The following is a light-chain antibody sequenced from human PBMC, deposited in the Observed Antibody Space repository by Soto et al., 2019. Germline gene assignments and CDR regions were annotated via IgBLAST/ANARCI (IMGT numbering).Light chain of an antibody. CDR1: ASNIASNT. Sequence: QSVLTQPPSASATPGQRVTISCSGSASNIASNTVNWYQHLPGTAPKLLIYNNYQRPSGVPDRFSGSKSGTSASLAISGLRSEDEADYYCAAWDDSLNGPVFGGGTKLTVL. J-gene: IGLJ2*01. CDR2: NNY. V-gene: IGLV1-44*01. CDR3: AAWDDSLNGPV.